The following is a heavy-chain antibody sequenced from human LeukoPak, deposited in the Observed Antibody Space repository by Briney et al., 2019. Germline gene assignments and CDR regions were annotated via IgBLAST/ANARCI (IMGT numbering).Heavy chain of an antibody. CDR1: GFTFSSYE. V-gene: IGHV3-48*03. Sequence: GGSLRLSCAAPGFTFSSYEMNWVRQAPGKGLEWVSYISSSGSTIYYADSVKGRFTISRDNAKNSLYLQMNSLRAEDTAVYYCARVGRIAVAGTFGYWGQGTLVTVSS. D-gene: IGHD6-19*01. J-gene: IGHJ4*02. CDR2: ISSSGSTI. CDR3: ARVGRIAVAGTFGY.